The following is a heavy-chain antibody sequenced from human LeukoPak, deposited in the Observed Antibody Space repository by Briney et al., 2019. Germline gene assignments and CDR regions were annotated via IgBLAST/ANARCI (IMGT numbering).Heavy chain of an antibody. J-gene: IGHJ4*02. V-gene: IGHV5-51*01. Sequence: GESLQISCKGSGYSFTSYWIGWVRQLPGKGLEWMGIIYPGDSDTRYSPSFQGQVTISADKSISTAYLQWSSLKASDTAMYYCARLDDSSGYYRSYFDYWGQGTLVTVSS. CDR1: GYSFTSYW. CDR3: ARLDDSSGYYRSYFDY. CDR2: IYPGDSDT. D-gene: IGHD3-22*01.